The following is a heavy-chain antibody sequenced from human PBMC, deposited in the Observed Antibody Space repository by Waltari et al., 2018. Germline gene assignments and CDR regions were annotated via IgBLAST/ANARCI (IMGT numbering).Heavy chain of an antibody. J-gene: IGHJ6*02. V-gene: IGHV1-24*01. CDR2: FDPEDGET. Sequence: QLQLQESGPGLVKPSETLSLTCTVSGGSISSSSYYWGWIRQPPGKGLAWMGGFDPEDGETIYAQKFQGRVTRTEDTSTDTADMELSSLRSEDTAVDYCATRYYPSYGMDVWGQGTTVTVSS. CDR3: ATRYYPSYGMDV. CDR1: GGSISSSSYY. D-gene: IGHD3-10*01.